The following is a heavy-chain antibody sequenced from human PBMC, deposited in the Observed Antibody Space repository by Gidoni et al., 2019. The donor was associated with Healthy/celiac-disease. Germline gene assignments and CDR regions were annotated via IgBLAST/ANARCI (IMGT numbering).Heavy chain of an antibody. Sequence: EVQLVESGGGLVQPGGSLRLSCAASGFTFSSYEMNWVRQAPGKGLEWVSYISSSGSTIYYADSVKGRFTISRDNAKNSLYLQMNSLRAEDTAVYYCASSDYYDSSGYSDYWGQGTLVTVSS. CDR2: ISSSGSTI. D-gene: IGHD3-22*01. J-gene: IGHJ4*02. CDR1: GFTFSSYE. V-gene: IGHV3-48*03. CDR3: ASSDYYDSSGYSDY.